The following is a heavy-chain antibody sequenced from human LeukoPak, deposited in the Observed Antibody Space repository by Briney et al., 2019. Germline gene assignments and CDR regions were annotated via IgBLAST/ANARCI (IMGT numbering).Heavy chain of an antibody. J-gene: IGHJ4*02. CDR3: ARDRDPQQLYYY. D-gene: IGHD6-13*01. V-gene: IGHV3-21*01. Sequence: PGGSLRLSCAASGFTFSSYSMNWVRQAPGKGLEWVSSISSSSSYIYYADSVKGRFTISRDNAKNSLYLQMNSLRAEDTAVYYCARDRDPQQLYYYWGQGTLVTVSS. CDR2: ISSSSSYI. CDR1: GFTFSSYS.